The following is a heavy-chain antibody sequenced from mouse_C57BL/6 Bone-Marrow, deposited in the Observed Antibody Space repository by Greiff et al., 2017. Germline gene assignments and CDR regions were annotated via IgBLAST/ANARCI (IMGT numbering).Heavy chain of an antibody. CDR3: ARCYYVSRGDWYFDV. D-gene: IGHD1-1*01. CDR2: IWTGGGT. Sequence: QVQLKESGPGLVAPSQSLSITCTVSGFSLTSYAISWVRQPPGKGLEWLGVIWTGGGTNYNSALKSKLSISKDNSKSQVFLKMNSLQTDDTARYYCARCYYVSRGDWYFDVWGTGTTVTVSS. V-gene: IGHV2-9-1*01. J-gene: IGHJ1*03. CDR1: GFSLTSYA.